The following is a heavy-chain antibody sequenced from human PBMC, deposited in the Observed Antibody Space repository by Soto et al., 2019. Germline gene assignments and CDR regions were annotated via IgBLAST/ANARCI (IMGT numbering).Heavy chain of an antibody. D-gene: IGHD3-10*01. CDR1: GGSISSSNW. CDR2: IYHSGST. V-gene: IGHV4-4*02. J-gene: IGHJ5*02. Sequence: QVQLQESGPGLVKPSGTLSLTCAVSGGSISSSNWWSWVRQPPGKGLEWIGEIYHSGSTNYNPSLQSRVTLSVDRSKNQVSLKLSSVTSADTAVYYCARVYTIYYGSGSDFHWFDPWGQGTLVTVSS. CDR3: ARVYTIYYGSGSDFHWFDP.